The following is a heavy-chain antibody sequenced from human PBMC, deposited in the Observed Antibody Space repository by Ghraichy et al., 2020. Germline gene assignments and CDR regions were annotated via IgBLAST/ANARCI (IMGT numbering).Heavy chain of an antibody. CDR1: GFNFSNYA. CDR2: TCGSGGST. V-gene: IGHV3-23*01. J-gene: IGHJ4*02. CDR3: TKYKGLRQTHNFDS. D-gene: IGHD1-14*01. Sequence: GESLNISCATSGFNFSNYAMSWVRQAPGKGLEWVSYTCGSGGSTFYADSVQGRFTISRDNFKSTLYLQMNSLRAGDTAIYYCTKYKGLRQTHNFDSWGQGTLVTVSS.